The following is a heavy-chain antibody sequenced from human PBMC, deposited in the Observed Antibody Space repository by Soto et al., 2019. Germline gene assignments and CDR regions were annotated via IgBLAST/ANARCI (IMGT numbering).Heavy chain of an antibody. CDR3: ASFISYDHYYYYGTDV. CDR1: GFTFISSS. D-gene: IGHD3-22*01. Sequence: GGPVKVSCKASGFTFISSSVQWVRQARGQRLEWIGWIVVGSGNTNYAQKFQERVTITRDMSTSTAYMELSSLRSEDTAVYYCASFISYDHYYYYGTDVWGQGTTVTVSS. CDR2: IVVGSGNT. V-gene: IGHV1-58*01. J-gene: IGHJ6*02.